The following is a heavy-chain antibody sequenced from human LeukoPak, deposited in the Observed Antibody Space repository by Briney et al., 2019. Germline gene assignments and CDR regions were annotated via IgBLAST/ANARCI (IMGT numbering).Heavy chain of an antibody. CDR2: IKQDGSEK. Sequence: PGGSLRLSCAASEFTFSNYWVSWVRQAPGKGLEWVANIKQDGSEKYHVESVKGRFTISRDNAKNSLYLQMNSLRAEDTAVYYCVRDRKIQLWEDYYFDYWGQGTLVTVSS. V-gene: IGHV3-7*01. D-gene: IGHD5-18*01. CDR1: EFTFSNYW. J-gene: IGHJ4*02. CDR3: VRDRKIQLWEDYYFDY.